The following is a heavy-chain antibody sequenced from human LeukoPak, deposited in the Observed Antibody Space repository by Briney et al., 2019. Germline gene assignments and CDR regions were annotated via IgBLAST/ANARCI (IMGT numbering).Heavy chain of an antibody. CDR1: GGSFSGYY. J-gene: IGHJ4*02. CDR2: INHSGST. V-gene: IGHV4-34*01. D-gene: IGHD2-2*02. CDR3: ARGYPSLDY. Sequence: SSETLSLTCAVYGGSFSGYYWSWIRQPPGKGLEWIGEINHSGSTNYNPSLRSRVTISVDTSKNQFSLKLSSVTAADTAVYYCARGYPSLDYWGQGTLVTVSS.